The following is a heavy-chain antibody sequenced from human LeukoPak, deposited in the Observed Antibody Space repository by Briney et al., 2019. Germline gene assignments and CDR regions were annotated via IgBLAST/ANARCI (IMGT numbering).Heavy chain of an antibody. Sequence: PSETLSLTCAVYGGSFSGYYWSWIRQPPGKGLEWIGEINHSGSTNYNPSLKSRVTISVDTSKNQFSLKLSSVTAADTAVYYCARGLAAGSSLFFDYWGQGTLVTVSS. CDR2: INHSGST. CDR1: GGSFSGYY. D-gene: IGHD6-13*01. J-gene: IGHJ4*02. CDR3: ARGLAAGSSLFFDY. V-gene: IGHV4-34*01.